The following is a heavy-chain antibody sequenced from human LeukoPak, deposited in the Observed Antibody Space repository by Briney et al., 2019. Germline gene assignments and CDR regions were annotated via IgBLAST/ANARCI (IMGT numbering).Heavy chain of an antibody. Sequence: SVKVSSKASGGTFTIYAISWVRQAPGQGLEWMGGIIPIFGTANYAQKFQGRVTITADESTSTAYMELSSLRSEDTAVYYCARTSSGFMNYWGQGTLVTVSS. V-gene: IGHV1-69*13. D-gene: IGHD6-19*01. CDR3: ARTSSGFMNY. CDR1: GGTFTIYA. J-gene: IGHJ4*02. CDR2: IIPIFGTA.